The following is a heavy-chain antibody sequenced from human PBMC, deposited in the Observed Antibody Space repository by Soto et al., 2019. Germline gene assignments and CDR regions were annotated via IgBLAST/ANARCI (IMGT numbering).Heavy chain of an antibody. CDR1: GHSLSSGGYY. J-gene: IGHJ4*02. CDR2: IYFTGTA. D-gene: IGHD6-19*01. Sequence: SETLSLTCTVSGHSLSSGGYYWSWIRQHPGKGLEWVGYIYFTGTALYNPSLKSRLAISVDTSKNQFSLKLTSVTAADTAVYYCARDWGSSGWPNWGQGVLVTVSS. V-gene: IGHV4-31*03. CDR3: ARDWGSSGWPN.